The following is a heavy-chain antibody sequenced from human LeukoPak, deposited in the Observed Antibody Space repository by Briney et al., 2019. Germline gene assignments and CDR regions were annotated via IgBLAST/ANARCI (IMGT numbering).Heavy chain of an antibody. CDR3: ARVGKVATNERWFDP. D-gene: IGHD5-12*01. CDR1: GGTFSSYA. J-gene: IGHJ5*02. Sequence: SVKVSCKASGGTFSSYAISWVRQAPGQGLEWMGGIIPIFGTANYAQKFQGRVTITTDESTSTAYMELSSLRSEDTAVYYCARVGKVATNERWFDPWGQGTLVTVSS. CDR2: IIPIFGTA. V-gene: IGHV1-69*05.